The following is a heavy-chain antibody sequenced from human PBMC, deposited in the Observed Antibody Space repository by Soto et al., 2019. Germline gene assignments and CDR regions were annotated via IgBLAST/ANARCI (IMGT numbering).Heavy chain of an antibody. D-gene: IGHD4-4*01. CDR1: GYTFSSYY. CDR3: ARGMTTVTSDAFDI. CDR2: INPSGGST. Sequence: GASVKVSCKASGYTFSSYYMHGLRQAPGQGLEWMGIINPSGGSTYYAQKFQGRVTMTRDTSTSKVYMELSSLRSEDTAVYYCARGMTTVTSDAFDIWGQGTMVTV. J-gene: IGHJ3*02. V-gene: IGHV1-46*01.